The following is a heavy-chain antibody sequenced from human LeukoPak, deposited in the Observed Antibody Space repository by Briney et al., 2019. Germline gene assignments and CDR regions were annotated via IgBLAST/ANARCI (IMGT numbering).Heavy chain of an antibody. CDR1: GGSISSYY. CDR2: IYYSGST. D-gene: IGHD2-2*01. Sequence: PSETLSLTCTVSGGSISSYYWSWIRQPPGKGLEWIGYIYYSGSTNYSPSLKSRVTISVDTSKNQFSLKLSSVTAADTAVYYCARDNQLLEPANWFDPWGQGTLVTVSS. J-gene: IGHJ5*02. V-gene: IGHV4-59*12. CDR3: ARDNQLLEPANWFDP.